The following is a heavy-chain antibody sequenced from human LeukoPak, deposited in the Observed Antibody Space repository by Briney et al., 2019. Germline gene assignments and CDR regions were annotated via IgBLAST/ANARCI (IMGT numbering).Heavy chain of an antibody. CDR3: ARRTYFDTRHFDY. J-gene: IGHJ4*02. Sequence: GEPLKISCNTSGFSISRYWIAWVRQMPGKGLEWMGIISPGDPEIRYSPSFQGQVTISADKSISTAFLQWSSLKASDTAIYFCARRTYFDTRHFDYWGQGTLVTVSS. V-gene: IGHV5-51*01. CDR2: ISPGDPEI. D-gene: IGHD3-22*01. CDR1: GFSISRYW.